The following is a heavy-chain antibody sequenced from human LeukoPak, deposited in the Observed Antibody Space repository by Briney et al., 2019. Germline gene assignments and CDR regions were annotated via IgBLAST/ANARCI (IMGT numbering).Heavy chain of an antibody. CDR1: GFTFSSYS. CDR2: IGGGGDTST. CDR3: ATRGIAAA. J-gene: IGHJ5*02. V-gene: IGHV3-23*01. D-gene: IGHD6-13*01. Sequence: GGSLRLSCATSGFTFSSYSMSWVRQAPGKGLEWVSVIGGGGDTSTYYADSVKGRFTISRDNSKNTLYLHMNSLRAEDTAVHYCATRGIAAAWGQGTMVTVSS.